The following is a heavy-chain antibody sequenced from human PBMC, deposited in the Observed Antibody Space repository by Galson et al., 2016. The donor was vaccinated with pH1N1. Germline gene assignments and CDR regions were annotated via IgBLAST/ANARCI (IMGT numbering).Heavy chain of an antibody. Sequence: SVKVSCKASGYTFTGYYMHWVRQAPGQGLEWMGGIIAVFKTTNYAQKFQGRVTITTDESTSIVYMELRSLRSEDTAIYYWARSPFYYNSYMDVWGKGTTVTVSS. CDR3: ARSPFYYNSYMDV. CDR1: GYTFTGYY. CDR2: IIAVFKTT. V-gene: IGHV1-69*05. J-gene: IGHJ6*03.